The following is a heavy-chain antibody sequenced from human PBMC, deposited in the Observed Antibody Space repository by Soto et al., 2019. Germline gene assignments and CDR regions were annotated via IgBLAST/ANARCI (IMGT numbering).Heavy chain of an antibody. Sequence: SETLSLTCTVSGGSISSGGYYWSWIRQHPGKGLEWIRYIYYSGSTYYNPSLKSRVTISVDTSKNQFSLKLSSVTAADTAVYYCASGFGGSGSQGHLDAFDIWGQGTMVT. CDR3: ASGFGGSGSQGHLDAFDI. J-gene: IGHJ3*02. CDR1: GGSISSGGYY. V-gene: IGHV4-31*03. D-gene: IGHD3-10*01. CDR2: IYYSGST.